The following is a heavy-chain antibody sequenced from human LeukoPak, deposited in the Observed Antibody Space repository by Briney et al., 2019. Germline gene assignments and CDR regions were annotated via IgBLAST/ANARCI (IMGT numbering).Heavy chain of an antibody. D-gene: IGHD3-22*01. V-gene: IGHV3-66*01. CDR1: GFTVSSNY. CDR2: IYSGGST. CDR3: ARGLRYYYDSSGFQRAYYFDY. Sequence: PGGSLRLPCAASGFTVSSNYMSWVRQAPGKGLEWVSVIYSGGSTYYSDSVKGRFTISRDNSKNTLYLQMNSLRAEDTAVYYCARGLRYYYDSSGFQRAYYFDYWGQGTLVTVSS. J-gene: IGHJ4*02.